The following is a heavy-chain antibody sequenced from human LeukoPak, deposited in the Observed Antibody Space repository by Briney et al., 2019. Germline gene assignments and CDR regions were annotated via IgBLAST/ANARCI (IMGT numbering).Heavy chain of an antibody. CDR2: IHHSGGT. CDR1: GFTFSDYE. V-gene: IGHV4-4*01. J-gene: IGHJ4*02. CDR3: ARHGYSGYGFDY. D-gene: IGHD5-12*01. Sequence: GSLRLSCAASGFTFSDYEMNWVRQPPGKGLEWIGEIHHSGGTSFNPSLKSRVSMSVDQSKNQVSLKLATVTAADTAVYFCARHGYSGYGFDYWGQGTLVTVSS.